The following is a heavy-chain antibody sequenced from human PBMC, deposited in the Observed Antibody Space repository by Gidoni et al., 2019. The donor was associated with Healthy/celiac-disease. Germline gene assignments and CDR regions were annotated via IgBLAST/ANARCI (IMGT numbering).Heavy chain of an antibody. CDR1: GFTFDDYA. D-gene: IGHD3-3*01. CDR2: ISWNSGSI. CDR3: AKDIDNDFWSGYFDY. J-gene: IGHJ4*02. Sequence: EVQLVESGGGLVPPGRSLRLSCAASGFTFDDYAMHWVRQAPGKGLEWVSGISWNSGSIGYADSVKGRFTISRDNAKNSLYLQMNSLRAEDTALYYCAKDIDNDFWSGYFDYWGQGTLVTVSS. V-gene: IGHV3-9*01.